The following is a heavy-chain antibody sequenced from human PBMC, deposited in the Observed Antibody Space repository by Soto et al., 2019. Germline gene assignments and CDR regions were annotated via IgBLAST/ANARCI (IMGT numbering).Heavy chain of an antibody. CDR2: IGTAGDT. J-gene: IGHJ4*02. V-gene: IGHV3-13*01. D-gene: IGHD6-13*01. CDR3: AKSQEIGTHFFDS. CDR1: GFTFSGFD. Sequence: GGSLRLSCGASGFTFSGFDMHWVRQPTGKGLEWVSSIGTAGDTYYAVSVKGRFTISRDNAKNSLSLQMNSLRAGDMAVYFCAKSQEIGTHFFDSWGQGTQVTVSS.